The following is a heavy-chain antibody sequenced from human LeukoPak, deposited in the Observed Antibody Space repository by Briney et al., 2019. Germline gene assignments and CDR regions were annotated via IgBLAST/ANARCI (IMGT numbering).Heavy chain of an antibody. Sequence: PSETLSLTCTVSGGSISSDYWSWIRQPPGKGLEWIGYIYYSGSTNYNPSLKSRVTISVDTSKNQFSLKLSSVTAADTAVYYCARQYSSGWDYFDYWGQGTLVTVSS. J-gene: IGHJ4*02. V-gene: IGHV4-59*08. CDR2: IYYSGST. CDR3: ARQYSSGWDYFDY. D-gene: IGHD6-19*01. CDR1: GGSISSDY.